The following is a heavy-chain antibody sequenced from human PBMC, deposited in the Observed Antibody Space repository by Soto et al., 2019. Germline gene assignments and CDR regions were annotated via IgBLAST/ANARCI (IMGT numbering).Heavy chain of an antibody. CDR3: ARRLYYDSSGFEGGGMDV. Sequence: SESLSRTSNNSGSTISNRSYHGRWKHPPPVKGLEWIVWIYYILSTYYTPSLKSRVTISVDTFKNQFSLKLSSVTAAVTAVYYCARRLYYDSSGFEGGGMDVWGQGT. CDR2: IYYILST. CDR1: GSTISNRSYH. D-gene: IGHD3-22*01. V-gene: IGHV4-39*01. J-gene: IGHJ6*01.